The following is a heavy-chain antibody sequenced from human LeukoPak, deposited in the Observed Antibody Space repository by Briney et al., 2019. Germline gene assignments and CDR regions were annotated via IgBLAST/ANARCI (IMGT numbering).Heavy chain of an antibody. D-gene: IGHD3-10*01. J-gene: IGHJ5*02. Sequence: SETLSLTCTVSGGSISSYYWSWIRQPPGKGLEWIGYIYYSGSTKYNPSLKSRVTITVDTSKNQFSLKLSSVTAADTAVYYCARYRNYYGSGSRENWFDPWGQGTLVTVSS. CDR3: ARYRNYYGSGSRENWFDP. CDR2: IYYSGST. V-gene: IGHV4-59*01. CDR1: GGSISSYY.